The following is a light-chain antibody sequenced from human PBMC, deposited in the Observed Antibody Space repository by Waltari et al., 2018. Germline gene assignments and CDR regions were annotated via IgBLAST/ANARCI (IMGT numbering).Light chain of an antibody. CDR1: TSSFGGYNY. Sequence: QSALPQPPSASGSPGQSVPISCTGPTSSFGGYNYVSWYQRHPGKAPKLMIYEVNKRPSGVPDRFSGSKSGNTASLTVSGLQAEDEAEYSCSSYAGSNNWVFGGGTKLTVL. CDR3: SSYAGSNNWV. V-gene: IGLV2-8*01. J-gene: IGLJ3*02. CDR2: EVN.